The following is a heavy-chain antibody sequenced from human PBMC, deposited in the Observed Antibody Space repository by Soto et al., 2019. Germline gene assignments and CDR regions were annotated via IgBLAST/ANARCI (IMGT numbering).Heavy chain of an antibody. CDR3: SKDASSGITSFDS. V-gene: IGHV3-23*01. J-gene: IGHJ2*01. Sequence: EVQLLESGGGLVQPGGSLRLSCAASGFTFSSYAMSWVRQAPGKGLEWVSVVSGSAGSTYYADSVKGRFTISRDNSKNTLYLQMNSLRAEDTALYYCSKDASSGITSFDSWGRGTVVTVSS. D-gene: IGHD3-3*01. CDR1: GFTFSSYA. CDR2: VSGSAGST.